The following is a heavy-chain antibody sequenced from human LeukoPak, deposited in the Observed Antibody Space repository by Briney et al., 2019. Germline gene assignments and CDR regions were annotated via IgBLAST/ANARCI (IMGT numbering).Heavy chain of an antibody. Sequence: PSETLSLTCAGSGGSISSGGYSWSWIRQPPGKGLEWIGYIYHSGSTYYSPSLKSRVTISVDRSKNQFSLKLRSVTAADTAVYYCAREGYSYGLFDYWGQGTLVTVSS. V-gene: IGHV4-30-2*01. J-gene: IGHJ4*02. CDR3: AREGYSYGLFDY. D-gene: IGHD5-18*01. CDR2: IYHSGST. CDR1: GGSISSGGYS.